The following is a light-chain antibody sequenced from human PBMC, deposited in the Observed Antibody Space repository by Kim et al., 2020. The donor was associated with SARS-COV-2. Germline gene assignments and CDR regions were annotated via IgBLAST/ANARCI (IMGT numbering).Light chain of an antibody. Sequence: EIVLTQSPGILSLSPGERATLSCRASQTVTSSNLAWFQQKPGQAPRLLFYGASSRATGIPDRFSGSGSGTDFTLTIRRLEPEDFAVYYCQQYGTTLYTFGKGKKLE. CDR2: GAS. J-gene: IGKJ2*01. V-gene: IGKV3-20*01. CDR1: QTVTSSN. CDR3: QQYGTTLYT.